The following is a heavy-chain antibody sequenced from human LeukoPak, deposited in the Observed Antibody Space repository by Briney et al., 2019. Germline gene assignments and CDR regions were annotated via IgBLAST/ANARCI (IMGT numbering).Heavy chain of an antibody. V-gene: IGHV4-38-2*02. CDR2: IYHTGNT. Sequence: SETLSLTCTVSGYSIGSGYYWGWVRQSPGKGLEWIGSIYHTGNTYYNPSLKSRVSISMDTSKNQFSLKLSSVTAADTAVYYCARDLKYYDSSGYYYYVDYWGQGTLVTVSS. CDR1: GYSIGSGYY. J-gene: IGHJ4*02. CDR3: ARDLKYYDSSGYYYYVDY. D-gene: IGHD3-22*01.